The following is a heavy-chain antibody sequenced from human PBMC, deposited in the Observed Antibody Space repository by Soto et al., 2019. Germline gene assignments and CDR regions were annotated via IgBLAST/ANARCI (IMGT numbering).Heavy chain of an antibody. CDR2: IIPIFSTP. V-gene: IGHV1-69*13. D-gene: IGHD3-22*01. J-gene: IGHJ5*02. Sequence: GASVKVSCKTSGGTFGSYAISWVRQAPGQGLEWMGGIIPIFSTPNYAQKFQGRVTITADESTSTAYMELSSLRSEDTAVYYFARPIQYYFDTSAQSAWFDPWGQGTLVTVSS. CDR3: ARPIQYYFDTSAQSAWFDP. CDR1: GGTFGSYA.